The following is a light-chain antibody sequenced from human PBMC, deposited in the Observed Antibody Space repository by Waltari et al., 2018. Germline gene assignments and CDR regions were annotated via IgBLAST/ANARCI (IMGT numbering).Light chain of an antibody. V-gene: IGLV2-14*01. CDR1: STDVGSYNF. Sequence: QSALTQPASVSGSPGPSITISCTGSSTDVGSYNFVSWYQQHPGKVPKLILYDVGNRPSGISHRFSASKSGNTASLTISGLQEEDEGEYYCSSYTTSTTLLFGTGTRLTVL. J-gene: IGLJ1*01. CDR3: SSYTTSTTLL. CDR2: DVG.